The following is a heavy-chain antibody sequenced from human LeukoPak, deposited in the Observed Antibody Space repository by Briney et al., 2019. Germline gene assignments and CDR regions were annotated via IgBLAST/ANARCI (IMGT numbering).Heavy chain of an antibody. Sequence: SETLSLTCTVSGGSISSYYWSWIRQPPGKGLEWIGYIYYSGSTNYNPSLKSRVTISVDTSKNQFSLKLSSVTAADTAVYYCARALGRLSWFDPWGQGTLVTVSS. CDR1: GGSISSYY. CDR3: ARALGRLSWFDP. V-gene: IGHV4-59*08. CDR2: IYYSGST. D-gene: IGHD7-27*01. J-gene: IGHJ5*02.